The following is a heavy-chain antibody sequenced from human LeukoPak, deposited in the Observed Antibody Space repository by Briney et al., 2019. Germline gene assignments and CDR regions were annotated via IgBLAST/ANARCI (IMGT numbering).Heavy chain of an antibody. CDR1: GHSFSSYY. CDR2: INPSGGST. Sequence: ASVKVSCKASGHSFSSYYMDWVRQAPGQGLEWMGIINPSGGSTSYAQKFQGRVTMTRDTSTSTVYMELSSLRSEDTAVYYYARGGMAEDYFDYWGQGTLVTVSS. J-gene: IGHJ4*02. CDR3: ARGGMAEDYFDY. V-gene: IGHV1-46*01. D-gene: IGHD5-24*01.